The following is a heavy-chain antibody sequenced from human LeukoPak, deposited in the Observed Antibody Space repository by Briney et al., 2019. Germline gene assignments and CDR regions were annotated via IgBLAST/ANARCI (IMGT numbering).Heavy chain of an antibody. CDR3: ARDPVLRYFDWLSEPDDY. Sequence: GASVKVSCKASGYTFTRYGISWVRQAPGQGLEWMGWISAYNGNTNYAQKLQGRVTMTTDTSTSTAYMELRSLRSDDTAVYYCARDPVLRYFDWLSEPDDYWGQGTLVTVSS. J-gene: IGHJ4*02. D-gene: IGHD3-9*01. V-gene: IGHV1-18*01. CDR2: ISAYNGNT. CDR1: GYTFTRYG.